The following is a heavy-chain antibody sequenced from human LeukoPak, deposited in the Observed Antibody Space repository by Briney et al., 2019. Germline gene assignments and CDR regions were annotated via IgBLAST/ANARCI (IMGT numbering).Heavy chain of an antibody. V-gene: IGHV3-30*18. D-gene: IGHD1-26*01. Sequence: GGSLRLSCAASGFTFSSYGMHWVRQAPGKGLEWVAVISYDGSNKYYADSVKGRFTISRDNSKNTLYLQMNSLRAEDTAVYYCAKDLVAATLYYYYGMDVWGQGTTVTVSS. CDR1: GFTFSSYG. CDR3: AKDLVAATLYYYYGMDV. J-gene: IGHJ6*02. CDR2: ISYDGSNK.